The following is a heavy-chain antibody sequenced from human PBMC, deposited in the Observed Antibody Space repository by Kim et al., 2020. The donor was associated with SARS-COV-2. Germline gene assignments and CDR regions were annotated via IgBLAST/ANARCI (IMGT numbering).Heavy chain of an antibody. V-gene: IGHV3-15*01. CDR3: TTDLLAYCGGDCYSPLDY. CDR2: IKSKTDGGTT. Sequence: GGSLRLSCAASGFTFSNAWMSWVRQAPGKGPEWVGRIKSKTDGGTTDYAAPVKGRFTISRDDSKNTLYQQMNSLKTEDTAVYYCTTDLLAYCGGDCYSPLDYWGQGTLVTVSS. D-gene: IGHD2-21*02. J-gene: IGHJ4*02. CDR1: GFTFSNAW.